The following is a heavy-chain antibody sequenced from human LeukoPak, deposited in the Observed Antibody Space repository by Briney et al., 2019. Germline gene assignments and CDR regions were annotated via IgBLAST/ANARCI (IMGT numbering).Heavy chain of an antibody. Sequence: SETLSLTCTVSGGSINNNIHYWGWIRQPPGKGLEWIGTIFSGQTYYNPSLKSRVTISVDTSKNQFSLKLRSVTAADTAVYYCARALPYDYFNAFDIWGQGTMVTVSS. V-gene: IGHV4-39*07. CDR1: GGSINNNIHY. J-gene: IGHJ3*02. CDR2: IFSGQT. D-gene: IGHD3-16*01. CDR3: ARALPYDYFNAFDI.